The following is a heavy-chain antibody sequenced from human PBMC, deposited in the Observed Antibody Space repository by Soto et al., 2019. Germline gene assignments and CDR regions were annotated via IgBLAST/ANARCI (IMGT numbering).Heavy chain of an antibody. CDR3: AREIGRGAAQTNYMDV. J-gene: IGHJ6*03. V-gene: IGHV3-66*01. D-gene: IGHD6-6*01. CDR2: IYSGGST. Sequence: EVQLVESGGGLVQPGGSLRLSCAASGFTVSSNYMSWVRQAPGKGLEWVSVIYSGGSTFYADSVKGRFTISRDNSKHTVYLQMNRLSAEDAGVYYCAREIGRGAAQTNYMDVWGKGTTVTVS. CDR1: GFTVSSNY.